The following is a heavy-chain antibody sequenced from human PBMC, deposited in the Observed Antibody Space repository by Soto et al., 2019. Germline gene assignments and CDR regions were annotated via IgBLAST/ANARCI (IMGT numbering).Heavy chain of an antibody. CDR2: ISRDGTNK. J-gene: IGHJ4*02. CDR1: GFTFSRYA. D-gene: IGHD3-10*01. V-gene: IGHV3-30*04. CDR3: ARSRSGAVADSFDF. Sequence: QVQVVESGGGVVQPERSLRLSCAASGFTFSRYAIHWVRQAPGKGLEWVAVISRDGTNKYYVDSVKGRFTISRDNSRNTLYLQMNSLRHEDAAVYYCARSRSGAVADSFDFWGQGTLVTVSS.